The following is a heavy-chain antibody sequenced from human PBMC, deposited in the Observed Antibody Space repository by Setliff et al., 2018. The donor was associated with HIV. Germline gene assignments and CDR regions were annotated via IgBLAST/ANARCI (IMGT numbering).Heavy chain of an antibody. D-gene: IGHD5-12*01. CDR3: ARGGLATGAFDI. J-gene: IGHJ3*02. V-gene: IGHV1-2*02. CDR1: GYTFIGDY. CDR2: INPNSGGT. Sequence: GASVKVSCKASGYTFIGDYMHWVRQAPGQGLEWMGWINPNSGGTNFAQKFQGRVAMTRDTSISTAYMELSRLRSDDTAVYYCARGGLATGAFDIWGQGTMVTVSS.